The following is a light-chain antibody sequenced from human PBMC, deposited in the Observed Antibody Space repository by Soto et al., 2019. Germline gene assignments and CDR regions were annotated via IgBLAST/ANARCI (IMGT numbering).Light chain of an antibody. V-gene: IGKV1-5*03. J-gene: IGKJ1*01. CDR1: QSISSW. CDR3: QQYNSYWT. Sequence: DIQMIQSPSTLSASVGDRVTITCRARQSISSWLAWYQQKPGKAPKLLIYKASSLESGVPSRFSGSGSGTEFTLTISSLQPDDFATYYCQQYNSYWTFGQGTKVDIK. CDR2: KAS.